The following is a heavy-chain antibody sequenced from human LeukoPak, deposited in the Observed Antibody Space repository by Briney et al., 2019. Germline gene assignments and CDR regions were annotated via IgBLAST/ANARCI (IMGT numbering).Heavy chain of an antibody. CDR3: ARALPTYYYDSSGYYRDY. V-gene: IGHV1-2*06. J-gene: IGHJ4*02. Sequence: ASVKVSCKASGYTFTGYYMHWVRQAPGQGLEWMGRINPNSGGTNYAQKFQGRVTMTRDTSISTAYMELSRLRSDDTAVYYCARALPTYYYDSSGYYRDYWGQGTLVTVSS. CDR2: INPNSGGT. D-gene: IGHD3-22*01. CDR1: GYTFTGYY.